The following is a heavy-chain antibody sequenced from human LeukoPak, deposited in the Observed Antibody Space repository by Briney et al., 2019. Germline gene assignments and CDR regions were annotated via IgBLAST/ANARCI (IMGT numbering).Heavy chain of an antibody. V-gene: IGHV5-10-1*01. CDR1: GYSFTSYW. CDR3: ARHRYSSSQDAFDI. CDR2: IDPSDSYT. J-gene: IGHJ3*02. Sequence: GESLRISFKGSGYSFTSYWISWVRQMPGKGLGWMGRIDPSDSYTNYSPSFQGHVTISADKSISTAYLQWSSLKASDTAMYYCARHRYSSSQDAFDIWGQGTMVTVSS. D-gene: IGHD6-13*01.